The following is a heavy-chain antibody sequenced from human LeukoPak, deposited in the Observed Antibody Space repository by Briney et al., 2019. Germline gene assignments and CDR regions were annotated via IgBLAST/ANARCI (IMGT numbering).Heavy chain of an antibody. Sequence: SETLSLTCTVSGGSVSSYFWSWIRQPPGKGLEWIGYIYNNGNNNYNPSLKSRISISVDTSKNQIPLKLSSVTAADTALYYCARYSWSASTPGSWFDPWGQGTLVTVSS. CDR1: GGSVSSYF. CDR2: IYNNGNN. J-gene: IGHJ5*02. V-gene: IGHV4-59*08. D-gene: IGHD2-15*01. CDR3: ARYSWSASTPGSWFDP.